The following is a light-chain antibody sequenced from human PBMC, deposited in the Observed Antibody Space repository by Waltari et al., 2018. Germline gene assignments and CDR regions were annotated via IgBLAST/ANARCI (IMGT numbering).Light chain of an antibody. CDR3: SSYAGSSKGV. V-gene: IGLV2-23*02. Sequence: QSALTPPASVSGSPRQSITISCTGTSSDVGNYKRVSWYQQHPGKAPKLMIYAVSKRPSGVSERFSGSKSGDMASLTISGLQPEDEAEYFCSSYAGSSKGVFGGGTKVTVL. CDR1: SSDVGNYKR. J-gene: IGLJ2*01. CDR2: AVS.